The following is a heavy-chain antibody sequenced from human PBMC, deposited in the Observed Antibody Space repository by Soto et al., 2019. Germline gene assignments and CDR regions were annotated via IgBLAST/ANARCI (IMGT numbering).Heavy chain of an antibody. J-gene: IGHJ5*02. CDR2: IYYSGST. V-gene: IGHV4-59*01. CDR3: ARLYCSGGSCPLGP. D-gene: IGHD2-15*01. Sequence: SDTLSLTCTVSGGSISSDYWSWIRQPPGKGLEWIGYIYYSGSTNYNPSLKSRVTISVDTSKNQFSLKLSSVTAADTAVYYCARLYCSGGSCPLGPWGQGTLVTVSS. CDR1: GGSISSDY.